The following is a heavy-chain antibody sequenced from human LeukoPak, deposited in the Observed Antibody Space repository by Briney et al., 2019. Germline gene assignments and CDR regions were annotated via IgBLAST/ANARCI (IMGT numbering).Heavy chain of an antibody. CDR1: GGSMSSNF. J-gene: IGHJ5*02. V-gene: IGHV4-4*07. Sequence: SETLSLTCTVSGGSMSSNFWSWIRQPAGKGLEWIGRIYTSGSTNYNPSLKSRVTMSVDTSKNQFSLKLSSVTAADTAVYYCARAGITMVRAPYNWFDPWGQGTLVTVSS. D-gene: IGHD3-10*01. CDR3: ARAGITMVRAPYNWFDP. CDR2: IYTSGST.